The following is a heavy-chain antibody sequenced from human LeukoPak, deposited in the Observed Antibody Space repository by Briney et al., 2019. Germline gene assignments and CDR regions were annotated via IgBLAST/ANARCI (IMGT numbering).Heavy chain of an antibody. CDR1: GYSFTSYW. J-gene: IGHJ4*02. D-gene: IGHD3-22*01. V-gene: IGHV5-51*01. Sequence: GESLKISCKGSGYSFTSYWIGWVRQMPGKGLEWMGIIYPGDSDTRYSPPFQGQVTISADKSISTAYLQWSSLKASDTAMYYCARLLYYYDSSGYYYLDYWGQGTLVTVSS. CDR3: ARLLYYYDSSGYYYLDY. CDR2: IYPGDSDT.